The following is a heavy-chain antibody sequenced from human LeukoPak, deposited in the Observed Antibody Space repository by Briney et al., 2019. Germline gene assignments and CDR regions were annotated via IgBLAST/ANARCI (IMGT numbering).Heavy chain of an antibody. J-gene: IGHJ4*02. CDR2: INHSGGT. CDR1: GFTFSSYA. Sequence: TGGSLRLSCAASGFTFSSYAMSWVRQPPGKGLEWIGEINHSGGTNSNPSLKSRVTISVDTSKNQFSLKLSSVTAADTAVYYCARRKQWLVFPFDYWGQGTLVTVSS. CDR3: ARRKQWLVFPFDY. D-gene: IGHD6-19*01. V-gene: IGHV4-34*01.